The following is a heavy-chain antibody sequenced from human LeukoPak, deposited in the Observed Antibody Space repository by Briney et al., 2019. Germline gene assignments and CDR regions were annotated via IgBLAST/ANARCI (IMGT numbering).Heavy chain of an antibody. D-gene: IGHD3-9*01. J-gene: IGHJ4*02. V-gene: IGHV3-66*01. CDR3: ARESYDILSGPLDY. CDR2: IYSGSST. CDR1: GFTFSSYS. Sequence: PGGSLRLSCAASGFTFSSYSMNWVRQAPGKGLEWVSVIYSGSSTYYADSVKGRFTISRDNSKNTLYLQMNSLRAEDTAVYYCARESYDILSGPLDYWGQGTLVTVSS.